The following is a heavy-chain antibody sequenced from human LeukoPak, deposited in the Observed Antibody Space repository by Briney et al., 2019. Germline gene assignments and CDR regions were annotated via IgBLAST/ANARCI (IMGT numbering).Heavy chain of an antibody. CDR2: ISSSGSSI. D-gene: IGHD3-9*01. CDR3: ASPRPSGSFDWFPEYFHYYMDV. V-gene: IGHV3-48*03. J-gene: IGHJ6*03. CDR1: TFNFKRYE. Sequence: GGSLTLSCTSSTFNFKRYETNWVRQAPGRGLEWISYISSSGSSIYYADSVKGRFTISRDNAENSLYLQMNRLRAEDTAIYYCASPRPSGSFDWFPEYFHYYMDVWGKGTTVSVSS.